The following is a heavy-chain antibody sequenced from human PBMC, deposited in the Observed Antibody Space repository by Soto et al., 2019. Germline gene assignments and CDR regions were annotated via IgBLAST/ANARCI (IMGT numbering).Heavy chain of an antibody. CDR1: GFTFSSYE. J-gene: IGHJ4*02. D-gene: IGHD6-6*01. Sequence: PGGSLRLSCAASGFTFSSYEMNWVRQAPGKGLEWVSYISSSGSTIYYADSVKGRFTISRDNAKNSLYLQMNSLRAEDTAVYYCARDRGIAARPSYFDYWGQGTLVTVSS. CDR2: ISSSGSTI. V-gene: IGHV3-48*03. CDR3: ARDRGIAARPSYFDY.